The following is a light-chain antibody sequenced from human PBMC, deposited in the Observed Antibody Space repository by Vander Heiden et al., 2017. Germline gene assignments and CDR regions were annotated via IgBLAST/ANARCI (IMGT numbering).Light chain of an antibody. V-gene: IGKV3-15*01. J-gene: IGKJ5*01. CDR2: GIS. CDR3: QQYTRWPIT. Sequence: EIVMTQSPATLSMSPGERATLSCRASQSVGNNYLAWYQQKPGQAPRLLIYGISNRATGIPARFSGSGSGTEFTLTISGLQSEDFAVYYCQQYTRWPITFGQGTRLEIK. CDR1: QSVGNN.